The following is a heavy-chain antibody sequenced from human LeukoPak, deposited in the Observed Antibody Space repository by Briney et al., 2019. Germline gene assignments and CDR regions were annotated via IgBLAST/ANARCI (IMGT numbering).Heavy chain of an antibody. J-gene: IGHJ4*02. CDR1: GYTFTGYY. V-gene: IGHV1-18*04. CDR3: AREGGSMGFDY. D-gene: IGHD1-26*01. Sequence: ASVKVSCTASGYTFTGYYMHWVRQAPGQGLEWMGWISAYNGNTNYAQKLQGRVTMTTDTSTSTAYMELRSLRSDDTAVYYCAREGGSMGFDYWGQGTLVTVSS. CDR2: ISAYNGNT.